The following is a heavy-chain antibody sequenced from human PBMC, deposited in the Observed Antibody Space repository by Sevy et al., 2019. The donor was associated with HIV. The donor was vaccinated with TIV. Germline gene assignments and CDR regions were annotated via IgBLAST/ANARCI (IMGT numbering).Heavy chain of an antibody. CDR1: GFTFSSYE. V-gene: IGHV3-48*03. J-gene: IGHJ4*02. D-gene: IGHD4-17*01. CDR3: ARGFGDTDY. Sequence: GGSLRLSCAASGFTFSSYETNWVRQAPGKGLEWTSYISSSGSAIYYADSVKGRFTISRDNAKNSLYLQMNSLRAEDTAVYYCARGFGDTDYWGQGTLVTVSS. CDR2: ISSSGSAI.